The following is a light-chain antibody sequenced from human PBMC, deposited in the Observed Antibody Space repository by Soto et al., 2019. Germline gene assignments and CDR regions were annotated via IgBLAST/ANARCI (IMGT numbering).Light chain of an antibody. J-gene: IGLJ2*01. CDR3: QSYDTSLSGSV. CDR2: GNN. V-gene: IGLV1-40*01. Sequence: SVLTQPPSVSGAPGQRVTISCTGGSSNIGADYDVHWYQQFPGAPPRVLIFGNNNRPSGVPDRFSGSKSGTSASLAITGLQAEDEADYYCQSYDTSLSGSVFGGGTQLTVL. CDR1: SSNIGADYD.